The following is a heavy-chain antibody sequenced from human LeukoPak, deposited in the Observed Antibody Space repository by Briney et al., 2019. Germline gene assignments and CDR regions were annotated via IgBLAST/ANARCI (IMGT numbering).Heavy chain of an antibody. D-gene: IGHD1-1*01. Sequence: PGGSLRLSCAASGFAFSSYAMGWVRQAPGKGLEWVSSNSGSTSSTYYADSVKGRFTISRDNSKTTLYLQMNSLRAEDTAVYYCARNVDLDYWGQGTLVTVSS. V-gene: IGHV3-23*01. CDR3: ARNVDLDY. J-gene: IGHJ4*02. CDR1: GFAFSSYA. CDR2: NSGSTSST.